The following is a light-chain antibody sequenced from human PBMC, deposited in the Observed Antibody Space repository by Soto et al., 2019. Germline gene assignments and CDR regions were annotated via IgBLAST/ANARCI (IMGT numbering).Light chain of an antibody. Sequence: QSALTQPASVSGSPGQSITISCTGTSSDVGGYNFFSWYQQHPGKAPNFMFYDVSNRPSGVSYRFSGSKSGNTASLTISGLQAEDEADYYCCSYTTSNTRQIVFGTGTKVTVL. CDR1: SSDVGGYNF. V-gene: IGLV2-14*01. J-gene: IGLJ1*01. CDR3: CSYTTSNTRQIV. CDR2: DVS.